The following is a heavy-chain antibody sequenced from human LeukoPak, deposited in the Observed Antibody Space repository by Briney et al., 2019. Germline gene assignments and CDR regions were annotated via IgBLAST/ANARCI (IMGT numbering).Heavy chain of an antibody. CDR2: LNWNGGST. J-gene: IGHJ6*02. CDR3: ARDRRVLKGGNGMDV. CDR1: GFIFSDYY. V-gene: IGHV3-20*04. D-gene: IGHD3-16*01. Sequence: GGSLRLSCAASGFIFSDYYMSWVRQAPGKGLEWVSGLNWNGGSTGYADSVKGRFTISRDNAKNTLYLQMNSLRAEDTAVYYCARDRRVLKGGNGMDVWGQGTTVTVSS.